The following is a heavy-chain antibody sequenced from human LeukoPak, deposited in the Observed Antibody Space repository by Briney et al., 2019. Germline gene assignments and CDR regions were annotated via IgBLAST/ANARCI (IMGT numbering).Heavy chain of an antibody. Sequence: PGGSLRLSCAASRFTFSSYAMSWVRQAPGKGLEWVSAISGSGGSTYYADSVKGRFTISRDNSKNTLYLQMNSLRAEDTAVYYCAKFYDFWSGYLDYWGQGTLVTVSS. V-gene: IGHV3-23*01. CDR1: RFTFSSYA. CDR2: ISGSGGST. D-gene: IGHD3-3*01. CDR3: AKFYDFWSGYLDY. J-gene: IGHJ4*02.